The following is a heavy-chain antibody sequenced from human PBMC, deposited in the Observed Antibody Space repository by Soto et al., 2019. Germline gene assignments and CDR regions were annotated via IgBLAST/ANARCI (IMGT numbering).Heavy chain of an antibody. CDR2: ISSGGSTI. D-gene: IGHD6-13*01. CDR1: GFSFSSFI. CDR3: ARVDSSSNY. Sequence: GGSLRLSCAASGFSFSSFIMNWVRQAPGKGLEWVSYISSGGSTIYYADSVKGRFTISRDNAKNSLYLQMNSLRAEDTAVYYCARVDSSSNYWGQGTLVTVSS. J-gene: IGHJ4*02. V-gene: IGHV3-48*04.